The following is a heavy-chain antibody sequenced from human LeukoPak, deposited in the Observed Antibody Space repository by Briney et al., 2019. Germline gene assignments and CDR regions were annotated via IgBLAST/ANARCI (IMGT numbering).Heavy chain of an antibody. Sequence: GRSLRLSCAASGFTFSSYAMHRVRQAPGKGLEWVAVISYDGSNKYYADSVKGRFTISRDNSKNTLYLQMNSLRAEDTAVYYCAREYSSSWYIMGDYWGQGTLVTVSS. CDR2: ISYDGSNK. D-gene: IGHD6-13*01. CDR3: AREYSSSWYIMGDY. CDR1: GFTFSSYA. J-gene: IGHJ4*02. V-gene: IGHV3-30-3*01.